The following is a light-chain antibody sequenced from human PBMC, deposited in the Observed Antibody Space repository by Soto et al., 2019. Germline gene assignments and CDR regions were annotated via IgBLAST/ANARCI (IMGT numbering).Light chain of an antibody. Sequence: QSVLTQPASVSGAPGQRVTISCTGSSSNIGARYDVHWYQQLPGTAPKLLIYDNSNRPSGVPDRFSGSRSGTSASLAITGLQAEDEADYYCQSYDGSLSGLYVFGTGTKVTVL. CDR2: DNS. CDR1: SSNIGARYD. J-gene: IGLJ1*01. CDR3: QSYDGSLSGLYV. V-gene: IGLV1-40*01.